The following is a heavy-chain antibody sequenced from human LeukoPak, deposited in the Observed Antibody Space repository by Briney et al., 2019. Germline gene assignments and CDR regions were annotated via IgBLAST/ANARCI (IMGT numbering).Heavy chain of an antibody. D-gene: IGHD3-22*01. Sequence: GGSLRLSCAASGFIFNNYGLIWVRQAPGKGLEWVSAISNDGGGTTYADFVKGRFTISRDNSKNTLFLQMNSLRAEDTALYYCTKGGSGYFLDLWGQGTLVTVSS. CDR2: ISNDGGGT. V-gene: IGHV3-23*01. CDR1: GFIFNNYG. CDR3: TKGGSGYFLDL. J-gene: IGHJ5*02.